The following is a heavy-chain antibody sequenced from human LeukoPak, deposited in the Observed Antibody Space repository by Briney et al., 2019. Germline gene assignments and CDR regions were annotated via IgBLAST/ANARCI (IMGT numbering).Heavy chain of an antibody. V-gene: IGHV4-39*01. CDR2: IYYSGST. CDR3: ARHERWGYSYGLYFYYMDV. Sequence: SETLSLTCAVSGGSISTSGDYWGWIRQPPGKGLEWIGTIYYSGSTYYNPSLKSRVTISVDTSTNQFSLRLSSVTAADTAVYYCARHERWGYSYGLYFYYMDVWGKGTTVTVFS. D-gene: IGHD5-18*01. J-gene: IGHJ6*03. CDR1: GGSISTSGDY.